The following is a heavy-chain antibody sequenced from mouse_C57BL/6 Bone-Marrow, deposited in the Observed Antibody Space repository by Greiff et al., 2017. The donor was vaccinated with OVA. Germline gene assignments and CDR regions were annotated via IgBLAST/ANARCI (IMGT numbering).Heavy chain of an antibody. Sequence: QVQLQQSGAELVRPGASVTLSCKASGYTFTDYEMHWVKQTPVHGLEWIGAIDPDTGGTAYNQKFKGKATLTADKSSSTAYMELRSLTSEDSAVYYCRLGFFDYWGQGTTLTVSS. CDR2: IDPDTGGT. V-gene: IGHV1-15*01. D-gene: IGHD4-1*01. CDR1: GYTFTDYE. CDR3: RLGFFDY. J-gene: IGHJ2*01.